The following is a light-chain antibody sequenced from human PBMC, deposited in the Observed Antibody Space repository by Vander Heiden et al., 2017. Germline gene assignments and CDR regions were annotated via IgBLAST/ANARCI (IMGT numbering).Light chain of an antibody. Sequence: QSALTQPASVSGSPGQSITISCTGTSSDVGNYNLVSWYQQQPGKAPKVMIYEVSKRPSGVSYRFSGSKSGNTASLTSSGLQAEDEADYYCCSYAGSGTYVFGSGTKVTVL. CDR3: CSYAGSGTYV. J-gene: IGLJ1*01. CDR1: SSDVGNYNL. CDR2: EVS. V-gene: IGLV2-23*02.